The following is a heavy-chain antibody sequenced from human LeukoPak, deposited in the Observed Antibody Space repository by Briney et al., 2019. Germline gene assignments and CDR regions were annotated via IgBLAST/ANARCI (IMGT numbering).Heavy chain of an antibody. J-gene: IGHJ4*02. Sequence: NPSQTLSLTCTVSGGSISSSGYYWTWIRQHPGKGLEWIGYIYNGGITYYNPSLKSRATISLDTSKNQFSLRLSSVTAADTAVYYCARARGSSSGDEDYFDYWGQGTLVAVSS. CDR2: IYNGGIT. CDR3: ARARGSSSGDEDYFDY. D-gene: IGHD6-6*01. V-gene: IGHV4-31*03. CDR1: GGSISSSGYY.